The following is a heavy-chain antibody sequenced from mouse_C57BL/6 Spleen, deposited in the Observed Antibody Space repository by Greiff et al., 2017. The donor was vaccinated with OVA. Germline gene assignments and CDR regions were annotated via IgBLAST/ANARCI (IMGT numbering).Heavy chain of an antibody. J-gene: IGHJ4*01. V-gene: IGHV1-81*01. Sequence: VQLQQSGAELARPGASVKLSCKASGYTFTSYGISWVKQRTGQGLEWIGEIYPRSGNTYYNEKFKGKATLTADKSSSTAYMELRSLTSEDSAVYFCARKKKEDYDYYAMDYWGQGTSVTVSS. CDR2: IYPRSGNT. D-gene: IGHD1-1*01. CDR3: ARKKKEDYDYYAMDY. CDR1: GYTFTSYG.